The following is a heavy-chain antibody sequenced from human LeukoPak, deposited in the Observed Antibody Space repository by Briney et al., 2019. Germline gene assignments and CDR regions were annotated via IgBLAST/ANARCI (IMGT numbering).Heavy chain of an antibody. CDR1: GFTVSSNY. CDR3: AREPRVAGTTMV. D-gene: IGHD6-19*01. V-gene: IGHV3-53*01. J-gene: IGHJ3*01. Sequence: GGSLRPSCAASGFTVSSNYMSWVRQAPGKGLEWVSVIYSGGSTYYADSVKGRFTISRDNPKNTLYLQMNSLRAEDTAVYYCAREPRVAGTTMVWGQGTMVTVSS. CDR2: IYSGGST.